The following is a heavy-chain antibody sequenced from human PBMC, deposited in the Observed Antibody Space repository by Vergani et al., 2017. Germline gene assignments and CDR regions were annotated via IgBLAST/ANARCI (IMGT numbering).Heavy chain of an antibody. CDR1: GGSISSSNW. V-gene: IGHV4-4*03. J-gene: IGHJ4*02. CDR2: IYHSGST. Sequence: QVQLQESGPGLVKPPGTLSLTCAVSGGSISSSNWWSWVRQPPGKGLEWIGEIYHSGSTNYNPSLKSRVTISVDKSKHQFSLKLSSVTAADTAVYYCARVANYYDSSGYYGYFDYWGQGTLVTVSS. D-gene: IGHD3-22*01. CDR3: ARVANYYDSSGYYGYFDY.